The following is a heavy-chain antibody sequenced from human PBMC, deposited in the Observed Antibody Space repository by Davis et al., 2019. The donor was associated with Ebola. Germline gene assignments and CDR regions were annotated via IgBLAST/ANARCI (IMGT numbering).Heavy chain of an antibody. CDR1: GGSISSSDW. CDR3: ASVGCSGGSCYSRAYYYYYYGMDV. Sequence: SETLSLTFTVPGGSISSSDWWSWVRQPPGKGLEWIGEIYHSGSTTYNPSLKRRVTISVDKSKNQFSLKLSSVTAAAPAVYYCASVGCSGGSCYSRAYYYYYYGMDVWGQGTTVTVSS. J-gene: IGHJ6*02. D-gene: IGHD2-15*01. CDR2: IYHSGST. V-gene: IGHV4-4*02.